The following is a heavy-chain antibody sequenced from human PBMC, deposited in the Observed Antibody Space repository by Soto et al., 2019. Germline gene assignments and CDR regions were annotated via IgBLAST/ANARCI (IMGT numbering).Heavy chain of an antibody. D-gene: IGHD2-2*02. Sequence: WGTLREDCGVAGVTISRCSLYRVSKEQGKGLEWVSYISSSSSTIYYADSVKGRFTISRDKAKNSLYLQMNSLRAEDTAVYYCSRVQSNSRYTNWFDPGGQGTLVTVSS. CDR2: ISSSSSTI. V-gene: IGHV3-48*01. J-gene: IGHJ5*02. CDR3: SRVQSNSRYTNWFDP. CDR1: GVTISRCS.